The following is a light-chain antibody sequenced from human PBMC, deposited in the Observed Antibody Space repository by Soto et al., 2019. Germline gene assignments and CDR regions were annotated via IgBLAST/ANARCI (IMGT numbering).Light chain of an antibody. V-gene: IGLV2-8*01. Sequence: QPVLTQPPSASGSPGQSVTISCTGTSSDVGGYNYVSWYQQHPGKAPKLMISEVSKRPSGVPDRFSGSKSGNTASLTVSGLQAEDEVDYYCSSFAGNNNLVFGGGTKLTVL. CDR1: SSDVGGYNY. CDR3: SSFAGNNNLV. J-gene: IGLJ2*01. CDR2: EVS.